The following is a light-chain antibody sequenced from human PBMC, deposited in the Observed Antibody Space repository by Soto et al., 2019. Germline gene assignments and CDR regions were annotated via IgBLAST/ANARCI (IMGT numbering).Light chain of an antibody. CDR2: AAS. V-gene: IGKV1-8*01. Sequence: AIRMTQSPSSLSASTGDRVTITCRASQGISSYLAWYQQKPGKAPKLLIYAASTLQSGVPSRFSGSGSGTDFTLTTSCLQSEDFATYYCQQYYSYPLTFGQGTKVEI. CDR3: QQYYSYPLT. CDR1: QGISSY. J-gene: IGKJ1*01.